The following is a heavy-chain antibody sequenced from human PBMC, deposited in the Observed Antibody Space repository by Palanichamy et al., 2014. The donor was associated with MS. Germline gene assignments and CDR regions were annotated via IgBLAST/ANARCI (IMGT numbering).Heavy chain of an antibody. D-gene: IGHD3-3*01. CDR3: ARDGYYAFAMDV. CDR2: ISYEGSTK. J-gene: IGHJ6*02. Sequence: QVHAVESGGGVVQPGRSLRLSCEVSEFPFSSYAMHWVRQAPGKGLEWDGVISYEGSTKNYADSVKGRFTISRDNSMNTLYLQMNSLRTEDTATYYCARDGYYAFAMDVWGQGTTVSVSS. CDR1: EFPFSSYA. V-gene: IGHV3-30-3*01.